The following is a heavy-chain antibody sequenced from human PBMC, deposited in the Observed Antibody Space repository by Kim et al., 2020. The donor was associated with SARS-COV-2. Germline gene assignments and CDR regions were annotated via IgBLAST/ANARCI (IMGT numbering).Heavy chain of an antibody. V-gene: IGHV1-3*01. CDR1: GYTFTSYA. CDR2: INAGNGNT. Sequence: ASVKVSCKASGYTFTSYAMHWVRQAPGQRLEWMGWINAGNGNTKYSQKFQGRVTITRDTSASTAYMELSSLRSEDTAVYYCARGPKFPYYFDYWGQGTLVTVSS. J-gene: IGHJ4*02. CDR3: ARGPKFPYYFDY.